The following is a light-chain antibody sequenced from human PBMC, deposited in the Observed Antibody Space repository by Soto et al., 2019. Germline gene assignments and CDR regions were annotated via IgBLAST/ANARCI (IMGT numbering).Light chain of an antibody. J-gene: IGKJ2*01. Sequence: EIVMTQSPPSLTVTPGEPASISCRSSQRLLHSNGNTFLDWYLQKPGQSPQLLISLGSNRASGVPDGGIGSDAGTDFKLKISRVEAEDFGIYYCMPAFQTPYTFGQGTKVEI. V-gene: IGKV2-28*01. CDR1: QRLLHSNGNTF. CDR2: LGS. CDR3: MPAFQTPYT.